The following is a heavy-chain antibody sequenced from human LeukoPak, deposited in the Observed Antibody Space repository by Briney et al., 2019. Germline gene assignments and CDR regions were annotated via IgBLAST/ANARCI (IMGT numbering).Heavy chain of an antibody. Sequence: SETLSLTCTVSGGSISSYYWSWIRQPPGQGLEWIGYIYYSGSTNYNPSLKSRVTISVDTSKNQFSLKLSSVTAADTAVYYCARHFYYHAHRWGYYFDYWGQGTLVTVSS. V-gene: IGHV4-59*08. J-gene: IGHJ4*02. CDR2: IYYSGST. D-gene: IGHD2/OR15-2a*01. CDR1: GGSISSYY. CDR3: ARHFYYHAHRWGYYFDY.